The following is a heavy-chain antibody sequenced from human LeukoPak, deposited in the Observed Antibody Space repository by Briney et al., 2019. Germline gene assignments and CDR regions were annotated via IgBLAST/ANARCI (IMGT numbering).Heavy chain of an antibody. J-gene: IGHJ5*02. Sequence: GASVKVSCKASGYTLTSYGISWVRQAPGQGLEWMGWISAYNGNTNYAQKLQGRVTMTTDTSTSTAYMELRSLRSDDTAVYYCARDGDGMADKNWFDPWGQGTLVTVSS. CDR2: ISAYNGNT. CDR3: ARDGDGMADKNWFDP. D-gene: IGHD5-24*01. CDR1: GYTLTSYG. V-gene: IGHV1-18*01.